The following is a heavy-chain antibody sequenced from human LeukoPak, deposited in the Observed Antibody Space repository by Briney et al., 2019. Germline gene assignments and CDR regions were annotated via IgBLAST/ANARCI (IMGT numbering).Heavy chain of an antibody. Sequence: ASVKVSCKASGCTFTGYYIFWVRQAPGQGLEWRGRINPNSGGTNYAQKFQGRVTMTRDTSISTAYMELSRLRSDDTAVFYCARGHHYFVSGSYYNFWGQGTLVTVSS. J-gene: IGHJ4*02. CDR1: GCTFTGYY. D-gene: IGHD3-10*01. CDR3: ARGHHYFVSGSYYNF. CDR2: INPNSGGT. V-gene: IGHV1-2*06.